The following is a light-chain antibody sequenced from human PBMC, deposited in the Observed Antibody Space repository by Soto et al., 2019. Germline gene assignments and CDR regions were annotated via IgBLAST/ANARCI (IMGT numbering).Light chain of an antibody. CDR2: DAS. CDR1: QSVSRY. J-gene: IGKJ5*01. Sequence: EIVLTQSPATLSLSPGERATLSCRASQSVSRYLAWYQQKPGQAPRLLIYDASNGATGIPARFSGSGSGTDFTLTISSLEPEDFAVYYCQQRSSWPITFGQGTRLEIK. V-gene: IGKV3-11*01. CDR3: QQRSSWPIT.